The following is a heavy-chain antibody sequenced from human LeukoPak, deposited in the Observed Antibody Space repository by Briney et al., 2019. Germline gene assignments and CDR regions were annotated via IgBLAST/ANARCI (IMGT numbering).Heavy chain of an antibody. D-gene: IGHD4-23*01. CDR1: GYTLTELS. CDR2: IIPILGIA. J-gene: IGHJ6*03. CDR3: ASLTTVVKGYYYYMDV. Sequence: ASVKVSCKVSGYTLTELSMHWVRQAPGKGLEWMGRIIPILGIANYAQKFQGRVTITADESTSTAYMELSSLRSEDTAVYYCASLTTVVKGYYYYMDVWGKGTTVTVSS. V-gene: IGHV1-69*02.